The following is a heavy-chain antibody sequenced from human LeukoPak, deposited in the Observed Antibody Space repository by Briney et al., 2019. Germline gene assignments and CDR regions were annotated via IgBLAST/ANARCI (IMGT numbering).Heavy chain of an antibody. V-gene: IGHV1-2*02. CDR1: GYTFRDYY. D-gene: IGHD3-22*01. CDR2: INPNSGGT. CDR3: ARGPSYYYDSSGFDAFDI. J-gene: IGHJ3*02. Sequence: ASVKVSCKASGYTFRDYYVHWVRQAPGQGLEWMGWINPNSGGTNSAQKFQGRVTMTRDTSISPAYMEVSRLKSDDTAVYFCARGPSYYYDSSGFDAFDIWGQGTMVTVSS.